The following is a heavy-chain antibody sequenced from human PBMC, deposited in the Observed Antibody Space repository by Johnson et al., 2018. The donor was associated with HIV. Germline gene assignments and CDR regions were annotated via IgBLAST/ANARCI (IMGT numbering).Heavy chain of an antibody. CDR2: INWNGGSA. CDR1: GFTFDDYG. J-gene: IGHJ3*02. D-gene: IGHD4-17*01. CDR3: ATLTVRSRAFDI. V-gene: IGHV3-20*04. Sequence: EQLVESGGGVVRPGGSLRLSCAASGFTFDDYGMSWVRQAPGKGLEWVSGINWNGGSAGHADSLKGRFIISRDNAKRSLYLQLNSLRDDDTALYYCATLTVRSRAFDIWGQGTMVTVSS.